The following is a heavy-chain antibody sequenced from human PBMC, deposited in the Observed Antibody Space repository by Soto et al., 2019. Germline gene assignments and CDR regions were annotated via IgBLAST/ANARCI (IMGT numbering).Heavy chain of an antibody. CDR2: IYSDGTT. CDR3: ARVWVRDGCNYGLDF. CDR1: GFTVSDSF. D-gene: IGHD5-12*01. Sequence: GSLRLSCAASGFTVSDSFMSWVRQAPGKGLEWVSVIYSDGTTYHADSVKGRFTVSRDNSMNILYLQMNSLRVEDTAVYYCARVWVRDGCNYGLDFWGQGTLVTVSS. V-gene: IGHV3-66*01. J-gene: IGHJ4*02.